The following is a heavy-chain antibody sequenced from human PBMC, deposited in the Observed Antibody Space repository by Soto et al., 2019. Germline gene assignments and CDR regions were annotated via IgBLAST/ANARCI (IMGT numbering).Heavy chain of an antibody. J-gene: IGHJ4*02. Sequence: PAGSLRLSCVASGFSLANYPMNWFRQTPVNGLEWISYSSPRGDTIYYADSVEGRFTISRDNARNSLSLHMSSLRDDDSALYYCAKGPHTNVGWPYYFESWGQGVPVTVSS. CDR1: GFSLANYP. V-gene: IGHV3-48*02. CDR2: SSPRGDTI. D-gene: IGHD6-19*01. CDR3: AKGPHTNVGWPYYFES.